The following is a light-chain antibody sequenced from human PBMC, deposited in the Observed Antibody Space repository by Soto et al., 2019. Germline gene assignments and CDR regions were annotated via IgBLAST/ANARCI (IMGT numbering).Light chain of an antibody. CDR1: QSVNRY. Sequence: SPANRSLLPGRASQSVNRYLAWYQQKPGRAPRLLIYDVSTRATGIPARFSGSGSGTDFTLTVTSLEPEDFAVYSCQQRSDWPTSFGGGTQV. V-gene: IGKV3-11*01. J-gene: IGKJ4*01. CDR2: DVS. CDR3: QQRSDWPTS.